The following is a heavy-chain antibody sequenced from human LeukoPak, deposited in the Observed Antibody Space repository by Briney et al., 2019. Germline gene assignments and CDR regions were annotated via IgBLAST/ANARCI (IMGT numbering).Heavy chain of an antibody. CDR1: GFTFSSYG. J-gene: IGHJ6*02. CDR2: ISYDGSNK. V-gene: IGHV3-30*18. CDR3: AKDYYCSGGSCYPYGMDV. Sequence: GGSLRLSCAASGFTFSSYGMHWVRQAPGKGLEWVAVISYDGSNKYYADSVKGRFTISRDNSKNTLYLQMNSLRAEDTAVYYCAKDYYCSGGSCYPYGMDVWGQGTTVTVSS. D-gene: IGHD2-15*01.